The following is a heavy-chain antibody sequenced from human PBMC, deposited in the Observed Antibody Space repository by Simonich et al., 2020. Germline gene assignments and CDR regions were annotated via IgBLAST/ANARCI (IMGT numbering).Heavy chain of an antibody. J-gene: IGHJ4*02. V-gene: IGHV3-21*01. CDR3: ARANERDY. CDR2: ISSRSSYI. Sequence: EVQLVESGGGLVKPGGSLRLSCAASGFTFSSYSMNWVRQAPGKGGGWVTAISSRSSYIYYADSVKGRFTISRDNAKNSLYLQMNSLRAEDTAVYYCARANERDYWGQGTLVTVSS. D-gene: IGHD1-1*01. CDR1: GFTFSSYS.